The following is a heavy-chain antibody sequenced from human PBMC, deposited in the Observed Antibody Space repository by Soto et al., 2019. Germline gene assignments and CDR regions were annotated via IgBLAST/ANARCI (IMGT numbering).Heavy chain of an antibody. CDR1: GYTFTSYG. J-gene: IGHJ5*02. Sequence: QVQLVQSGAEVKKPGASVKVSCKASGYTFTSYGISWVRQAPGQGLEWMGWISAYNGNTNYAQKLQGRVTMTTDTSTRTGYMELRSLRSDDTAVYYCARDGARGSGSYYQIYSWFDPWGQGTLVTVSS. V-gene: IGHV1-18*01. CDR2: ISAYNGNT. CDR3: ARDGARGSGSYYQIYSWFDP. D-gene: IGHD3-10*01.